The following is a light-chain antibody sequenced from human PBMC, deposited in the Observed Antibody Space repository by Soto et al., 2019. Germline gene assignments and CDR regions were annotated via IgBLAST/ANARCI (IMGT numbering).Light chain of an antibody. J-gene: IGKJ4*01. CDR3: QHYNNWPLT. CDR1: QNVYSY. CDR2: DVS. Sequence: DIVLTQSPATLSLSPGERATLSCRASQNVYSYVAWYQQKIGQAPRLLIYDVSNRATDIPARFSGSGSGTEFTLTISSLQSGDFAVYYCQHYNNWPLTFGGGTKVDIK. V-gene: IGKV3-11*01.